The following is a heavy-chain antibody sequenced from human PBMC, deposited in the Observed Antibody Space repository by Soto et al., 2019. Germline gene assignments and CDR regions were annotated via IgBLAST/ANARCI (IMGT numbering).Heavy chain of an antibody. Sequence: GGSLRLSCAASGYTFDDYAMHWVRQAPGKGLEWVSGISWNSGSIGYADSVKGRFTISRDNAKNSLYLQMNSLRAEDTALYYCAKAIGYCSSTSCYGYFDYWGQGTLVTVSS. CDR3: AKAIGYCSSTSCYGYFDY. CDR2: ISWNSGSI. V-gene: IGHV3-9*01. J-gene: IGHJ4*02. CDR1: GYTFDDYA. D-gene: IGHD2-2*01.